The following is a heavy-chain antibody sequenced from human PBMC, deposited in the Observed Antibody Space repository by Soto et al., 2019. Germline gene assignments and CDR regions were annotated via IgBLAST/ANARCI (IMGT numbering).Heavy chain of an antibody. V-gene: IGHV3-23*01. CDR3: AKDPTYDYGYFDS. Sequence: GGSLRLSCAASGCTFSSYAMNWVRQAPGKGLEWVSTIRTSVGDTYYAASVKGRFTISRDNSKSTVYLHLNSLRAEDTAIYYCAKDPTYDYGYFDSWGQGTLVTVSS. D-gene: IGHD4-17*01. J-gene: IGHJ4*02. CDR2: IRTSVGDT. CDR1: GCTFSSYA.